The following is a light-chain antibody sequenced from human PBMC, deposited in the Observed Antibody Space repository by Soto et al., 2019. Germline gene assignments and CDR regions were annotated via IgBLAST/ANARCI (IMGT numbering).Light chain of an antibody. CDR1: QSVSNNF. J-gene: IGKJ3*01. V-gene: IGKV3-20*01. Sequence: EIVLPQSPGTLSLSPGERATLSCMASQSVSNNFLAWHQQKPGQGPRLLIYGASSRAGGIPDRFRGSGSGTDFTLTIAGLEPEDFAVYYCQQYGSSPFTFGPGTKVDIK. CDR3: QQYGSSPFT. CDR2: GAS.